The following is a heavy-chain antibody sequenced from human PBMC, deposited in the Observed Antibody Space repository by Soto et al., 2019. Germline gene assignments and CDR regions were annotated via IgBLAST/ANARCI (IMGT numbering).Heavy chain of an antibody. V-gene: IGHV4-59*08. J-gene: IGHJ5*02. CDR3: ASRSTSVSSFDP. CDR2: IHNSGNT. CDR1: GGSISDYY. D-gene: IGHD2-2*01. Sequence: QVHLQESGPGLVKPSETLSLTCTVSGGSISDYYWSWIRQPPGKGLEWVECIHNSGNTDYNPSLKSRVPLPIDTAKSQFSLKLSSVTAPATAVYCCASRSTSVSSFDPWGQGTLVTVSS.